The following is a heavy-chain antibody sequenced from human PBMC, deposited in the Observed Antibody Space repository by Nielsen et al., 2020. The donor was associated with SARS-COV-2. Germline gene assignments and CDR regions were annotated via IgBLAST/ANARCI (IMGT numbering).Heavy chain of an antibody. D-gene: IGHD6-19*01. CDR2: ISSSSSYT. J-gene: IGHJ6*02. V-gene: IGHV3-11*05. CDR1: GFTFSDYY. Sequence: GGSLRLSYAASGFTFSDYYMSWIRQAPGKGLEWVSYISSSSSYTNYADSVKGRFTISRDNAKNSLYLQMNSLRAEDTAVYYCARDKTEQWLVPSYYYYGMDVWGQGTTVTVSS. CDR3: ARDKTEQWLVPSYYYYGMDV.